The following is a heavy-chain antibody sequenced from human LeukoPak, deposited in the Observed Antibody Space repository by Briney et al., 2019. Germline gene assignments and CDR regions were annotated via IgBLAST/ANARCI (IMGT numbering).Heavy chain of an antibody. CDR1: GGSISSSSYY. V-gene: IGHV4-39*01. J-gene: IGHJ6*03. D-gene: IGHD1-26*01. Sequence: PSETLSLTCTVSGGSISSSSYYWGWIRPPPGKGLEWIGSIYYSGSTYYNPSLKSRVTISVDTSKNQFSLKLSSVTAADTAVYYCARHGVEATPDYYYMDVWGKGTTVTVSS. CDR2: IYYSGST. CDR3: ARHGVEATPDYYYMDV.